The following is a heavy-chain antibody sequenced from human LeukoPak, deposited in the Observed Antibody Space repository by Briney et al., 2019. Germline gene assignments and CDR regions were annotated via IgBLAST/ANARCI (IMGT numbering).Heavy chain of an antibody. V-gene: IGHV4-59*01. CDR1: GGSISSYY. D-gene: IGHD3-3*01. CDR2: IYYSGST. CDR3: ARGYDFWSGCYSSYGMDV. J-gene: IGHJ6*02. Sequence: SETLSLTCTVSGGSISSYYWSWIRQPPGKGPEWIGYIYYSGSTNYNPSLKSRVTISVDTSKNQFSLKLSSVTAADTAVYYCARGYDFWSGCYSSYGMDVWGQGTTVTVSS.